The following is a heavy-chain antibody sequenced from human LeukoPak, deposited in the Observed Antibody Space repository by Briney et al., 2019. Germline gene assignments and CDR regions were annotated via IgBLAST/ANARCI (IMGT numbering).Heavy chain of an antibody. CDR1: GYSFTNYG. Sequence: ASVKVSCKASGYSFTNYGISWVRQAPGQGLEWMGWISAYNGNTNYAQKFQGRVTMTTDTSTSTAYMELRSLRSDDTAVYCCARRRGKYPIIAVPKDWFAPWGQGTLVTASS. J-gene: IGHJ5*02. CDR2: ISAYNGNT. CDR3: ARRRGKYPIIAVPKDWFAP. V-gene: IGHV1-18*01. D-gene: IGHD6-19*01.